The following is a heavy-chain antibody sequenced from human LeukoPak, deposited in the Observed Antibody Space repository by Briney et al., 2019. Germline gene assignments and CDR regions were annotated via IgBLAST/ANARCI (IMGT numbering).Heavy chain of an antibody. V-gene: IGHV4-61*02. CDR1: GGSISSGSYY. D-gene: IGHD3-22*01. CDR2: IYTSGST. J-gene: IGHJ4*02. Sequence: SDTLSLTCTVSGGSISSGSYYWSWIRQPAGKGLEWIGRIYTSGSTNYNPSLKSRVTISVDTSKNQFSLKLTSVTAADTAVYYCARDPYYDSSGYYFGYWGQGTLVTVSS. CDR3: ARDPYYDSSGYYFGY.